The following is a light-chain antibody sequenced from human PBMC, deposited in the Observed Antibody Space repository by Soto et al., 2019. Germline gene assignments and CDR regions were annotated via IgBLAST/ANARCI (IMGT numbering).Light chain of an antibody. Sequence: QSVLTQPPSASGTPGQRGTISCSGSSSNIGRNYVYWYEQLPGTAPNLLIFRNNQPPSGVPDRSSGSKSGTSASLAISGLRSEDEAYYSCAAWDDSLNGDYVFGTGITLIVL. CDR1: SSNIGRNY. CDR2: RNN. J-gene: IGLJ1*01. CDR3: AAWDDSLNGDYV. V-gene: IGLV1-47*01.